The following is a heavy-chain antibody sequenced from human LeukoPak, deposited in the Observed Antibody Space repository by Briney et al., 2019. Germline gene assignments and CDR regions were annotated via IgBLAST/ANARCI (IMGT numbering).Heavy chain of an antibody. Sequence: SVKVSCKASNYTFTSYGISWVRQAPGQGLEWMGGIIPIFGTANYAQKFQGRVTITTDESTSTAYMELSSLRSEDTAVYYCASGNLGSSSSHPTYYYMDVWGKGTTVTVSS. CDR3: ASGNLGSSSSHPTYYYMDV. CDR1: NYTFTSYG. D-gene: IGHD6-6*01. J-gene: IGHJ6*03. CDR2: IIPIFGTA. V-gene: IGHV1-69*05.